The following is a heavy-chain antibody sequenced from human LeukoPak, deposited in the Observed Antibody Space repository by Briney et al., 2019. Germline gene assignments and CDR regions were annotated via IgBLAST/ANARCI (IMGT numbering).Heavy chain of an antibody. CDR2: INSDGSST. J-gene: IGHJ4*02. V-gene: IGHV3-74*03. D-gene: IGHD6-13*01. CDR3: TRVFVGDEYSSSGY. CDR1: GFTFRKYY. Sequence: PGGSLRLSCAASGFTFRKYYMHWVRQAPGKGLVWVSCINSDGSSTTYADSVRGRFTVSRDNAKNTLYLQMNSLKVEDTAMYYCTRVFVGDEYSSSGYWGQGTLVTVSS.